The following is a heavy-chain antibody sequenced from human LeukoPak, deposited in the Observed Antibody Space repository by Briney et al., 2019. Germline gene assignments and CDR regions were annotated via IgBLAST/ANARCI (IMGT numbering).Heavy chain of an antibody. CDR2: ISGDGGST. Sequence: GGSLRLSCAASGFTFDDYAMHWVRQTPGKGLEWVSLISGDGGSTYFADSVKGRFTVSRDNSKNSLYLQMNSLRPEDTALYYCAKVPSSASGWYRFDYWGQGTLVTVSS. D-gene: IGHD6-19*01. CDR3: AKVPSSASGWYRFDY. CDR1: GFTFDDYA. V-gene: IGHV3-43*02. J-gene: IGHJ4*02.